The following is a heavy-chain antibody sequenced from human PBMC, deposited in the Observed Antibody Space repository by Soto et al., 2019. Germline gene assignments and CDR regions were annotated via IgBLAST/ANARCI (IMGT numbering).Heavy chain of an antibody. D-gene: IGHD1-26*01. V-gene: IGHV1-18*01. CDR3: ARQGSWAYYYYGLDV. J-gene: IGHJ6*02. CDR2: ISTYSGDT. Sequence: QVQLVQSGPEVKKPGASVKVSCEASGYTFTTSGISWVRQAPGQGLEWMGWISTYSGDTNSAQKFQGRVTMTADTPTDTVYMELMSLKSDDTAVYYWARQGSWAYYYYGLDVWGQGTTVTVSS. CDR1: GYTFTTSG.